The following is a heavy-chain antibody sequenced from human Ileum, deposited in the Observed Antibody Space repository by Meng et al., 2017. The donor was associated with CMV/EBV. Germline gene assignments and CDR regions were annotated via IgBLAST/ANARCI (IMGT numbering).Heavy chain of an antibody. CDR2: IIPIFDTA. CDR3: ASGLRSYDLLTYDHYYQMDV. J-gene: IGHJ6*02. V-gene: IGHV1-69*05. CDR1: GGTFSSYV. Sequence: SVKVSCKASGGTFSSYVVSWVRQAPGQGLEWMGGIIPIFDTAKYAQKFQGRVTITTDESTSTVYMELSGLRSEDTAVYYCASGLRSYDLLTYDHYYQMDVWGQGTTVTVSS. D-gene: IGHD3-9*01.